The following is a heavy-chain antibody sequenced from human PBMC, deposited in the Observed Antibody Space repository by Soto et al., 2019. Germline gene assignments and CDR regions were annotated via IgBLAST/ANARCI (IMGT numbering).Heavy chain of an antibody. CDR1: GYTFTSYD. CDR2: MNPNSGNT. J-gene: IGHJ4*02. D-gene: IGHD1-20*01. V-gene: IGHV1-8*01. CDR3: ARGYNFELKSGGYTNDY. Sequence: GASVKVSCKASGYTFTSYDINWVRQATGQGLEWMGWMNPNSGNTGYAQKFQGRVTMTRNTSISTAYMELSSLRSEDTAVYYCARGYNFELKSGGYTNDYWGQGTLVTVSS.